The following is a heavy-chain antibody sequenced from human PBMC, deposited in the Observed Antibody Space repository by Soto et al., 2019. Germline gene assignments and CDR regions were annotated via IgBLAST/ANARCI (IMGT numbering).Heavy chain of an antibody. J-gene: IGHJ6*02. CDR1: GYTFTGYY. CDR3: ARDLVAVAAPFDYDDYGMDV. V-gene: IGHV1-2*02. CDR2: IKPNSGGT. D-gene: IGHD6-19*01. Sequence: GSVKVSCKAAGYTFTGYYMHWVRQAPGQGLDWMGWIKPNSGGTNYAQKLQGRVTMTRDTSISTAYMELSRLTSGDTAVCYCARDLVAVAAPFDYDDYGMDVWGQGTTVTVSS.